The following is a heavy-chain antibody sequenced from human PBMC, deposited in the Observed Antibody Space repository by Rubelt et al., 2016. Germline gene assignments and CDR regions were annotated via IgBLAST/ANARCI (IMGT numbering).Heavy chain of an antibody. CDR1: GYTFTSYG. J-gene: IGHJ5*02. CDR3: ARVMITFGGVIEVGWFDP. CDR2: ISAYNDDT. D-gene: IGHD3-16*02. V-gene: IGHV1-18*01. Sequence: QVQLVQSGAEVKKPGASVKVSCKASGYTFTSYGISWVRQAPGQGLEWMGWISAYNDDTKYAQKLQGRVTMTTYTSTGTAYMELGSLRSDDTAVDYCARVMITFGGVIEVGWFDPWGQGTLVTVSS.